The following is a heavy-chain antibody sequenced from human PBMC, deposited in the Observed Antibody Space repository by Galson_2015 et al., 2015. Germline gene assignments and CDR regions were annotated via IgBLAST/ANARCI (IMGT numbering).Heavy chain of an antibody. CDR3: TTQYLSRIDY. D-gene: IGHD3-10*01. V-gene: IGHV3-15*01. CDR1: GFTFSNAW. Sequence: SLRLSCAASGFTFSNAWMSWVRQAPGKGLEWVGRIKSKTDGGTTDYAAPVEGRFTITRDDSKNTLYLQMNSLKTEDTAVYYCTTQYLSRIDYWGQGTLVAVSS. J-gene: IGHJ4*02. CDR2: IKSKTDGGTT.